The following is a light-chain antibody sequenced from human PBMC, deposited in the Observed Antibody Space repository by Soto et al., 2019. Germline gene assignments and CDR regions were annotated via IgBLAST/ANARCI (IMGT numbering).Light chain of an antibody. Sequence: EIVLTQSPGTLSLSPGERATLSCRASQSVSSSYLAWYQKKPGQAPRLLIYGASNRATGIPDRFSGSGSGTDFTLTISRLEPEDFAVYYCQQYDNSPPWTFGQGTKVDIK. CDR2: GAS. CDR3: QQYDNSPPWT. J-gene: IGKJ1*01. CDR1: QSVSSSY. V-gene: IGKV3-20*01.